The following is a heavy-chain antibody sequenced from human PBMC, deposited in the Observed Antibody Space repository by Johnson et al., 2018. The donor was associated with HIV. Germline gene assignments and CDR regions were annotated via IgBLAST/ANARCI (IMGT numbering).Heavy chain of an antibody. J-gene: IGHJ3*02. Sequence: VQLVESGEGLVQPGRSLRLSCAASGFTFDDYAMHWVRQAPGKGLEWVSGISWNSGSIGYADSVKGRLTISRDNAKNSLYLQMNSLRAEDTALYYCAKDMSRIAAGSDAFDIWGQGTMVTVSS. CDR3: AKDMSRIAAGSDAFDI. V-gene: IGHV3-9*01. D-gene: IGHD6-13*01. CDR2: ISWNSGSI. CDR1: GFTFDDYA.